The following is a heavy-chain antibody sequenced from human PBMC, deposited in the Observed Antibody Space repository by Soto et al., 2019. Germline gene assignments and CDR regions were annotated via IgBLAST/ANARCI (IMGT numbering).Heavy chain of an antibody. CDR2: ISAYNGNT. CDR1: GYTFTSYG. CDR3: ARDRGRGYSGYGDYYYGMDV. D-gene: IGHD5-12*01. V-gene: IGHV1-18*01. Sequence: QVQLVQSGAEVKKPGASVKVSCKASGYTFTSYGISWVRQAPGQGLEWMGWISAYNGNTNYAQKLQGRVTMTTDTAASTAYMELRSLISDDTPGYYCARDRGRGYSGYGDYYYGMDVWGQGTTVTVSS. J-gene: IGHJ6*02.